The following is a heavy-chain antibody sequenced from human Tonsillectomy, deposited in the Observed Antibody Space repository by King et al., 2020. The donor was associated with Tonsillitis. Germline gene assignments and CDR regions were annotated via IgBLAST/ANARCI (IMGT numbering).Heavy chain of an antibody. CDR2: IYYSGST. V-gene: IGHV4-59*01. Sequence: QLQESGPGLVKPSETLSLTSTVAGGSISSYYWSWLRQPPGKGLEWIGYIYYSGSTNYNPSLKSRVTISVDTSKNQFSLKLSSVTAADTALYYCARWGPWIQLWSGSFDIWGQGTMVTVSS. D-gene: IGHD5-18*01. CDR3: ARWGPWIQLWSGSFDI. CDR1: GGSISSYY. J-gene: IGHJ3*02.